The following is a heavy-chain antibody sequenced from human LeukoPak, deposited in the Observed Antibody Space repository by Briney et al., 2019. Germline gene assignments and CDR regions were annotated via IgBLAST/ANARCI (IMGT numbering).Heavy chain of an antibody. D-gene: IGHD1-26*01. V-gene: IGHV1-69*13. Sequence: VWVSCTGSGGTFTSYAISWGRHAPGQGREWMGGIIPIFGTANYAQKFQGRVTITADESTSTAYMELSSLRSEDTAVYYCARDLGGASVYWGQGTLVTVSS. CDR3: ARDLGGASVY. J-gene: IGHJ4*02. CDR2: IIPIFGTA. CDR1: GGTFTSYA.